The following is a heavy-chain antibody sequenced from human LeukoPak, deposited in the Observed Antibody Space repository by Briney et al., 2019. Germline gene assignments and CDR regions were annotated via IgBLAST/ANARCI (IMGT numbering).Heavy chain of an antibody. CDR3: ARDQGGTAGQTYNYMHV. J-gene: IGHJ6*03. CDR2: IYYSGST. Sequence: PSETLSLTCTVSGGSISSYYWSWIRQPPGKGLEWIGYIYYSGSTNYNPSLKSRVTISVDTSKNQFSLKLSSVTAADTAVYYCARDQGGTAGQTYNYMHVWGKGTTVTVSS. D-gene: IGHD2-21*02. CDR1: GGSISSYY. V-gene: IGHV4-59*01.